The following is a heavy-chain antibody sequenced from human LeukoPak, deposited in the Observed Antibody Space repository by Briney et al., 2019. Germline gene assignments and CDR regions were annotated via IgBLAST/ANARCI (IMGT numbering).Heavy chain of an antibody. J-gene: IGHJ5*02. CDR3: ASVLPWFGVLFGFDP. V-gene: IGHV3-21*01. CDR1: GFTFSSYS. Sequence: PGGSLRLSCAASGFTFSSYSMNWVRQAPGKGLEWVSSISSSSSYIYYADSVKGRFTISRDNAKNSLYLQMNSLRAEDTAVYYCASVLPWFGVLFGFDPWGQGTLVTVSS. D-gene: IGHD3-10*01. CDR2: ISSSSSYI.